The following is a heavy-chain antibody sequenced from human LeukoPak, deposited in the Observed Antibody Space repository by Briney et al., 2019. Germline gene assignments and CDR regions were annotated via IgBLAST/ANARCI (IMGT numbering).Heavy chain of an antibody. CDR3: ARDLEYYDILTGYPLSAFDI. Sequence: SQTLSLTCAISGDSVSSNSAAWNWIRQSPSRGLEWLGRTYYRSKWYNDYAVSVKSRITINPDTSKNQFSLQLNSVTPEDTAVYYCARDLEYYDILTGYPLSAFDIWGQGTMVTVSS. J-gene: IGHJ3*02. D-gene: IGHD3-9*01. V-gene: IGHV6-1*01. CDR1: GDSVSSNSAA. CDR2: TYYRSKWYN.